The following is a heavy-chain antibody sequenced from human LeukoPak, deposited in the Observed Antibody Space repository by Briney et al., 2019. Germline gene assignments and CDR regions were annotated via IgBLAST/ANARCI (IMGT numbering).Heavy chain of an antibody. D-gene: IGHD3-10*02. Sequence: GGSLRLSCAASGFILSTYEMNWVRQTPGKGLEWLSYISYSGRTIYYADSVKGRFTISRDNAKSSLYLQMNSLRAEDTAVYYCAELGITMIGGVWGKGTTVTISS. J-gene: IGHJ6*04. V-gene: IGHV3-48*03. CDR1: GFILSTYE. CDR3: AELGITMIGGV. CDR2: ISYSGRTI.